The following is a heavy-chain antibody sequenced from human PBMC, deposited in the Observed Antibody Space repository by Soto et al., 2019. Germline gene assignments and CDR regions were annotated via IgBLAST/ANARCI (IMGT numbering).Heavy chain of an antibody. CDR3: AHSPTLTYYDFWSGYWGNWFDP. CDR2: IYWNDDK. V-gene: IGHV2-5*01. D-gene: IGHD3-3*01. CDR1: GFSLSTSGVG. Sequence: SGPTLVNPPQTLTLTFSGFSLSTSGVGVGWIRQPPGKALEWLALIYWNDDKRYSPSLKSRLTITKDTSKNQVVLTMTNMDPVDTATYYCAHSPTLTYYDFWSGYWGNWFDPWGQGTLVTVSS. J-gene: IGHJ5*02.